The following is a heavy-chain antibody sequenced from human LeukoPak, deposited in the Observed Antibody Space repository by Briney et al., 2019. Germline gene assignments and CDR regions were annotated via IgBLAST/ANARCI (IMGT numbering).Heavy chain of an antibody. D-gene: IGHD3-10*01. Sequence: ASVKVSCKASGYTFTSYDINWVRQATGQGLEWMGWMNPNSGNTGYAQKFQGRATMTRNTSISTAYMELSSLRSEDTAVYYCATISPLGEEPWGQGTLVTVSS. V-gene: IGHV1-8*01. CDR2: MNPNSGNT. CDR1: GYTFTSYD. CDR3: ATISPLGEEP. J-gene: IGHJ5*02.